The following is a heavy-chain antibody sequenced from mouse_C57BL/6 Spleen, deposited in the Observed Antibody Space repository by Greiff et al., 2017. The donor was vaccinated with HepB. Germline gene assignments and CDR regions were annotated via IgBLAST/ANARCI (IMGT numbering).Heavy chain of an antibody. V-gene: IGHV2-2*01. CDR1: GFSLTSYG. Sequence: QVQLVESGPGLVQPSQSLSITCTVSGFSLTSYGVHWVRQSPGKGLEWLGVIWSGGSTDYNAAFISRLSISKDNSKSQVFFKMNSLQADDTAIYYCARDYGSSYVGAYWGQGTLVTVSA. CDR2: IWSGGST. CDR3: ARDYGSSYVGAY. D-gene: IGHD1-1*01. J-gene: IGHJ3*01.